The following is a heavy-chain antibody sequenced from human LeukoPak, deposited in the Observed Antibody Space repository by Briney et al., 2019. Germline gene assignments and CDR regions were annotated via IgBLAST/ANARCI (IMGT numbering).Heavy chain of an antibody. V-gene: IGHV4-59*01. CDR2: IYSREST. CDR1: DDSMNTYY. J-gene: IGHJ4*02. D-gene: IGHD2-15*01. Sequence: ETLSLTCTVSDDSMNTYYWNWIRQPPGKGLEWIGYIYSRESTNYNPSLKSRVTISIDTSKNQFSLKLISVTPADTAVYYCARRSWYFDYWGQGTLVTVSS. CDR3: ARRSWYFDY.